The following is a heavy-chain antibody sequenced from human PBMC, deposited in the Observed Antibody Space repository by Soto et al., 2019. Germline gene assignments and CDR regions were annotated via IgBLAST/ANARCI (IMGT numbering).Heavy chain of an antibody. J-gene: IGHJ2*01. V-gene: IGHV3-11*01. D-gene: IGHD3-3*01. CDR3: ARVQYFEWHFDL. Sequence: QVQLVDSGGGLVKPGGSLRLFCAASGFSFSDFYMTWIRQAPGKGLEWVSYISDSSRTISYADSVKGRFTISGDNAKNSLYLQMNSLRAEDTAVYYCARVQYFEWHFDLWGRGTLVTVSS. CDR1: GFSFSDFY. CDR2: ISDSSRTI.